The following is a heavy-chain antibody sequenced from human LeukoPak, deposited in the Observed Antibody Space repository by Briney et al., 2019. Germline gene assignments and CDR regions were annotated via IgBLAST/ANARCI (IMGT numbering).Heavy chain of an antibody. Sequence: GGSLRLSCAASGFTFSSYWMHWVRQAPGKGLVWVSRINSDGSSTSYADSVKGRFTISRDNAKNALYPQMNRLRAEDTAVYYCASGITGTIGSDYWGQGTLVTVSS. V-gene: IGHV3-74*01. D-gene: IGHD1-7*01. CDR1: GFTFSSYW. J-gene: IGHJ4*02. CDR2: INSDGSST. CDR3: ASGITGTIGSDY.